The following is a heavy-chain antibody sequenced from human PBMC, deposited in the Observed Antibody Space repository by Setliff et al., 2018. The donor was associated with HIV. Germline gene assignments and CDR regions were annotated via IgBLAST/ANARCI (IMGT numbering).Heavy chain of an antibody. CDR3: ARLSGDYYYFDY. V-gene: IGHV4-4*09. CDR2: IYTSGST. J-gene: IGHJ4*02. CDR1: GGSISSYY. D-gene: IGHD2-21*02. Sequence: SLTCTVSGGSISSYYWSWIRQPPGKGLEWIGYIYTSGSTNYNPSLKSRVTISLDTSKNQFSLKLTSVTAADTAVYYCARLSGDYYYFDYWGQGTLVTVSS.